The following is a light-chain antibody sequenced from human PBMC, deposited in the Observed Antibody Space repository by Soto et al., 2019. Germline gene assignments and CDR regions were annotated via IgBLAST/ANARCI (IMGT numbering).Light chain of an antibody. CDR3: QQDCTSPPT. CDR1: QSVSRNS. V-gene: IGKV3-20*01. J-gene: IGKJ3*01. CDR2: GAS. Sequence: EIGLTQSPGTLSLSPGERATLSCRASQSVSRNSLAWYQQQPGQAPRLLIYGASSRATDIPDRSSVSGSGTDFTLIVSRLERADFAVYFCQQDCTSPPTLGPGTKVDIK.